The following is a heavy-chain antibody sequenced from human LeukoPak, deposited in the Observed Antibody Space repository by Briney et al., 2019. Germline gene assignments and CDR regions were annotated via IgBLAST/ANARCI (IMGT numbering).Heavy chain of an antibody. V-gene: IGHV4-31*03. CDR3: ARYYYASGRRSFFDY. D-gene: IGHD3-10*01. CDR1: GDSFSSGDYY. Sequence: SQTLSLTCTVSGDSFSSGDYYWRWLRQHPGKGVEGLGYICYSGSDFQNPPLKTRVAISVDASQSQFSLKLSSVTAADTAVYYCARYYYASGRRSFFDYWGQGTLVTVSS. J-gene: IGHJ4*02. CDR2: ICYSGSD.